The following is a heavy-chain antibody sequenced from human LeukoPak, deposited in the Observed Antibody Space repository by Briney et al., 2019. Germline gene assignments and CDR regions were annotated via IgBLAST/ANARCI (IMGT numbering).Heavy chain of an antibody. CDR2: ISSSSSTI. CDR1: GFTFSSYA. J-gene: IGHJ6*02. V-gene: IGHV3-48*02. CDR3: ARGASPRGDYGMDV. D-gene: IGHD3-10*01. Sequence: HPGGSLRLSCAASGFTFSSYAMSWVRQAPGKGLEWVSYISSSSSTIYYADSVKGRFTISRDNAKNSLYLQMNSLRDEDTAVYYCARGASPRGDYGMDVWGQGTTVTVSS.